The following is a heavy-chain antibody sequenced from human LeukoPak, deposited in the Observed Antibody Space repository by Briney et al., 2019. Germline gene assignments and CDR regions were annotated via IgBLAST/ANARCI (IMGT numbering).Heavy chain of an antibody. CDR2: IRYDGSNE. Sequence: GGSLRLSCAASGFTFSHFGMHWVRQAPDKGLEWVAFIRYDGSNEYYADSVKGRFTISRDNSKNTLYLQMNSLRTEDTAVYYCAKKGAPYLWGQGTLVTVSS. J-gene: IGHJ5*02. D-gene: IGHD1-26*01. CDR3: AKKGAPYL. V-gene: IGHV3-30*02. CDR1: GFTFSHFG.